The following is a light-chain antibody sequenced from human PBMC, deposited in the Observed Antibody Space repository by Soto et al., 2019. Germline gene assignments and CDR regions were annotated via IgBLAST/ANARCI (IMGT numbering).Light chain of an antibody. J-gene: IGKJ1*01. V-gene: IGKV3-20*01. CDR3: QQYGNSPWT. CDR2: GAS. CDR1: QSVSNNY. Sequence: EIVLTQSPGTLSLSPGERATLSCRASQSVSNNYLAWYQQRPGHAPRLLTYGASSRAIGIPDRFSGSGSGTDFTLTINRLEPEDVAVYYCQQYGNSPWTFGQGTKVEIK.